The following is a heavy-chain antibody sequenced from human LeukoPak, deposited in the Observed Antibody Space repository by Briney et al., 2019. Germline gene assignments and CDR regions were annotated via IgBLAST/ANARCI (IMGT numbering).Heavy chain of an antibody. J-gene: IGHJ6*03. CDR1: GGSISSGSYY. CDR2: IYTSGST. CDR3: ARVAHYYYMDV. Sequence: PSQTLSLTCTVSGGSISSGSYYWSWIRQPAGKGLEWIGRIYTSGSTNYNPSLKSRVTISVDMSKNQFSLKLSSVTAADTAVYYCARVAHYYYMDVWGKGTTVTVSS. V-gene: IGHV4-61*02.